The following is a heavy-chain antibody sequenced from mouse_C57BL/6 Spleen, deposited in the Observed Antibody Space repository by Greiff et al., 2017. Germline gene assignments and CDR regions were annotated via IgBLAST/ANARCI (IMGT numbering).Heavy chain of an antibody. CDR3: ASKGLGLDY. J-gene: IGHJ2*01. Sequence: QVQLQQPGAELVKPGASVKLSCKASGYTFTSYWMQWVKQRPGQGLEWIGEIDPSDSYTNYNQKFKGKATLTVDTSSSTAYMQLGSLTSEDAAVYYCASKGLGLDYWGQGTTLTVSS. CDR2: IDPSDSYT. V-gene: IGHV1-50*01. CDR1: GYTFTSYW. D-gene: IGHD4-1*01.